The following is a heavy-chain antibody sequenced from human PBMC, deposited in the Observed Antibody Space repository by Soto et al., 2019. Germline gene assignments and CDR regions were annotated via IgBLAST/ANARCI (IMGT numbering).Heavy chain of an antibody. Sequence: ASVKVSCKASGGTFSSYAISWVRQAPGQGLEWMGGIIPIFGTANYAQKFQGRVTITADESTSTAQNQFALKLRSATAADTAVYYCARVGQDMAVAGRIFYFDHWGQGKLVTVSS. V-gene: IGHV1-69*13. CDR1: GGTFSSYA. CDR2: IIPIFGTA. D-gene: IGHD6-19*01. CDR3: ARVGQDMAVAGRIFYFDH. J-gene: IGHJ4*02.